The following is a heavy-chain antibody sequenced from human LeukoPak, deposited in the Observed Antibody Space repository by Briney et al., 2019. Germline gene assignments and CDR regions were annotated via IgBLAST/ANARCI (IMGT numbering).Heavy chain of an antibody. CDR1: GFTVSSNY. Sequence: PGGSLRLSCAASGFTVSSNYMSWVRQAPGKGLEWVSVIYSGGSTYYADSVKGRFTISRDNSKNTLYLQMNSLRAEDTAVYYCARGLGGYDFGLDYWSQGTLVTVSS. V-gene: IGHV3-66*02. CDR2: IYSGGST. D-gene: IGHD5-12*01. J-gene: IGHJ4*02. CDR3: ARGLGGYDFGLDY.